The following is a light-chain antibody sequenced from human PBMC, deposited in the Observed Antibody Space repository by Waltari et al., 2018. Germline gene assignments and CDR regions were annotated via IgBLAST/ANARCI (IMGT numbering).Light chain of an antibody. Sequence: QSVLTQPPSASGTPGQRVTISCSGGSSNIGTYTVNWYQKLPGTAPKLVIYSNNQRPSGVPDRFSGSKSGTSASLAISGLQSEDEADYYCAAWDASLQGVVFDGGTKLAVL. CDR2: SNN. CDR1: SSNIGTYT. J-gene: IGLJ3*02. CDR3: AAWDASLQGVV. V-gene: IGLV1-44*01.